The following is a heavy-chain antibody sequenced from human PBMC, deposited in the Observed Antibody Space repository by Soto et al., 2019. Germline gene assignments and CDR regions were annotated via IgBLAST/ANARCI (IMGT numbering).Heavy chain of an antibody. CDR3: ARDFYDILTGDHDAFDI. V-gene: IGHV1-2*04. Sequence: GASVKVSCKASGYTFTGYYMHWVRQAPGQGLEWMGWINPNSGGTNYAQKFQGWVTMTRDTSISTAYMELSRLRSDDTAVYYCARDFYDILTGDHDAFDIWGQGTMVTVS. CDR1: GYTFTGYY. J-gene: IGHJ3*02. D-gene: IGHD3-9*01. CDR2: INPNSGGT.